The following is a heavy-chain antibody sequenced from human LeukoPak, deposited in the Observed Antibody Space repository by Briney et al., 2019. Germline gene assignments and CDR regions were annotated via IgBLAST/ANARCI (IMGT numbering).Heavy chain of an antibody. D-gene: IGHD3-10*01. Sequence: ASVKVSCEASGYTFTGYYMHWVRQAPGQGLEWMGWINPNSGGTNYAQKFQGRVTMTRDTSISTAYMELSRLRSDDTAVYYCARGGRITMVRGVIGPDYWGQGTLVTVSS. J-gene: IGHJ4*02. V-gene: IGHV1-2*02. CDR2: INPNSGGT. CDR3: ARGGRITMVRGVIGPDY. CDR1: GYTFTGYY.